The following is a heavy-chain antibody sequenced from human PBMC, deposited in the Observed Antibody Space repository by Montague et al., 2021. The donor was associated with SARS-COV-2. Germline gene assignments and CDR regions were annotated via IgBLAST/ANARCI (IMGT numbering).Heavy chain of an antibody. V-gene: IGHV3-30*04. CDR2: ISYDGSNK. CDR1: GFTFSSYA. D-gene: IGHD2-2*01. Sequence: SLRLSCAASGFTFSSYAMHWVRQAPGKGLEWVAVISYDGSNKYYADSVKGRFTISRDNSKNTLYLQMNSLRAEDTAVYHCARYYCSSTSCPSRDMDVWGQGTTVTVFS. J-gene: IGHJ6*02. CDR3: ARYYCSSTSCPSRDMDV.